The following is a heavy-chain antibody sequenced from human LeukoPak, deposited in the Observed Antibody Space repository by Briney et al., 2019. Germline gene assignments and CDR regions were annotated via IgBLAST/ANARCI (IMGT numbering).Heavy chain of an antibody. CDR3: ARGDCSSSSCRFDY. Sequence: SETLSLTCTVSGGSLSSYHWSWVRQPPGKGLEWIGYIYYGGSTNYNPSLKSRVTISVDTSKSQFSLKLSSVTAADTALYYCARGDCSSSSCRFDYWGQGTLVTVSS. CDR1: GGSLSSYH. CDR2: IYYGGST. D-gene: IGHD2-2*01. V-gene: IGHV4-59*01. J-gene: IGHJ4*02.